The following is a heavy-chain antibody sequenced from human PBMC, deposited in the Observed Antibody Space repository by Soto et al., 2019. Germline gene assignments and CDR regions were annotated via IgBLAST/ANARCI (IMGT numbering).Heavy chain of an antibody. CDR2: ISGNGGST. D-gene: IGHD1-7*01. CDR3: ARGGNWNYLS. V-gene: IGHV3-23*01. CDR1: GFTFSSYA. Sequence: GVSLRLSFAASGFTFSSYAMSWVRQAPGKGLEWVSGISGNGGSTCYADSVKGRFTISRDNAKNTLYLQMNSLRAEDTAVYYCARGGNWNYLSWGQGTLVTVSS. J-gene: IGHJ4*02.